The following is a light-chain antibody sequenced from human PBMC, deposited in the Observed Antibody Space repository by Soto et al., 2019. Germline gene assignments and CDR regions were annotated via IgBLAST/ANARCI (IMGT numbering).Light chain of an antibody. V-gene: IGKV3-15*01. Sequence: EIVMTQSPTTLSVSQGERDTLSCRASQSVSSNLAWYQQKPGQAPRLLIYGASTRATGIPARFSCSGSGTEFTLTISSLQSEDFAVYYCQQYNNWPLMYTFGQGTKLEIK. CDR1: QSVSSN. J-gene: IGKJ2*01. CDR2: GAS. CDR3: QQYNNWPLMYT.